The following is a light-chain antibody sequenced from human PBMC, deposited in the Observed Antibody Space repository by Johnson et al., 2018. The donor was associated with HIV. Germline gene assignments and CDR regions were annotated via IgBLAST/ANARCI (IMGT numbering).Light chain of an antibody. J-gene: IGLJ1*01. CDR1: SSDMGNYA. V-gene: IGLV1-51*02. Sequence: QSVLTQPPSVSAAPGQKVTISCSGSSSDMGNYAVSWYQQLPGTAPKLLIYENNKRPSVIPDRFSGSKSGTSATLGITGLQTGDEADYYCGTWDSSLSVFYVFGTGTKVTVL. CDR3: GTWDSSLSVFYV. CDR2: ENN.